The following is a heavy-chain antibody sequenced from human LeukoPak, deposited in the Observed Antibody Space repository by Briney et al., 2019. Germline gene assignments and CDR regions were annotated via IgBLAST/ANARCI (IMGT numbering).Heavy chain of an antibody. Sequence: SGTLSLTCAVSGGSISSSNWWSWVRQPPGKGLEWIGDIFHDGTTNFNPSLKSRLTLSTDKSKNQFSLKLSSVTAADTAVYYCARYWEYSSSFFDYWGQGTLVTVSS. CDR1: GGSISSSNW. V-gene: IGHV4-4*02. J-gene: IGHJ4*02. CDR3: ARYWEYSSSFFDY. CDR2: IFHDGTT. D-gene: IGHD6-13*01.